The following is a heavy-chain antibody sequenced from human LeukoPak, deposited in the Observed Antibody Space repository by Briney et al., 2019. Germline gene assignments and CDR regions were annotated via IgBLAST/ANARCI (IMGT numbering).Heavy chain of an antibody. Sequence: PGGSLRLSCAASGFTFSNHAMSWVRQAPGKGLEGVSSISGSGGSTYYADSVKGRFTISRDNSKNTLYLQMNSLRAEATAVYYCAKASGFYDSSAYTNWGQGTLATVSS. J-gene: IGHJ4*02. CDR2: ISGSGGST. D-gene: IGHD3-22*01. V-gene: IGHV3-23*01. CDR3: AKASGFYDSSAYTN. CDR1: GFTFSNHA.